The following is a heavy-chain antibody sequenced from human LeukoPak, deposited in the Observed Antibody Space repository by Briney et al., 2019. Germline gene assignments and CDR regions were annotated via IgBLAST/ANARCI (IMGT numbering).Heavy chain of an antibody. J-gene: IGHJ6*03. CDR3: ARDSSPYCGGDCSQYYYYYMDV. V-gene: IGHV3-48*01. CDR1: GFTFSSYS. D-gene: IGHD2-21*01. CDR2: ISSSSSTI. Sequence: GGSLRLSCAASGFTFSSYSMNWVRQAPGKGLEWVSYISSSSSTIYYADSVKGRFTISRDNAKNSLYLQMNSLRAEDTAVYYCARDSSPYCGGDCSQYYYYYMDVWGKGTTVTASS.